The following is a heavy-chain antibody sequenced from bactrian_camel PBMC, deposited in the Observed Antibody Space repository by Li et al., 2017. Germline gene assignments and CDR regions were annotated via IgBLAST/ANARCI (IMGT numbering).Heavy chain of an antibody. Sequence: VQLVESGGGSVQAGGSLRLSCAASGYTFSTYAMTWVRQGPGMGLEWVSAIVSDGGKTYYSTAVKGRFAISRDNAKNTLYLQLNNLKTEDTAMYYCVNSGPWTAGDGPDEGKYWGQGTQVTVS. J-gene: IGHJ4*01. CDR3: VNSGPWTAGDGPDEGKY. CDR2: IVSDGGKT. V-gene: IGHV3S31*01. D-gene: IGHD3*01. CDR1: GYTFSTYA.